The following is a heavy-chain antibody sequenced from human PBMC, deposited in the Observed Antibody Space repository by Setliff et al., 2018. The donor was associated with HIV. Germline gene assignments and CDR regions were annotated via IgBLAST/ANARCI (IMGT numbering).Heavy chain of an antibody. Sequence: SQTLSLTCTVSGGSISTSRYYWGWIRQPPGKGLECIGYIYYIGGAYYNPTLKSRVTISLDTSKNPCSLNLSSVTAADTAVYYCARESMLRGLRHAVDIWGQGTMVTVSS. D-gene: IGHD3-10*01. CDR1: GGSISTSRYY. V-gene: IGHV4-31*03. CDR2: IYYIGGA. J-gene: IGHJ3*02. CDR3: ARESMLRGLRHAVDI.